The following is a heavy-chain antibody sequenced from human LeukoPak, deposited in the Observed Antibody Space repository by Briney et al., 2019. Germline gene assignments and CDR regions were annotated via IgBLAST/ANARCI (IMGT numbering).Heavy chain of an antibody. CDR3: ARSSYSSSSSV. J-gene: IGHJ3*01. V-gene: IGHV3-7*03. CDR1: GFTFSGFW. CDR2: INSDGSEG. Sequence: GGSLRLSCAVSGFTFSGFWMSWSRQAPGKGLEWVASINSDGSEGYYADVVKGRFTISRDNAKDSLYLQINSLRAEDTAVYYCARSSYSSSSSVWGRGTMVTVSS. D-gene: IGHD6-6*01.